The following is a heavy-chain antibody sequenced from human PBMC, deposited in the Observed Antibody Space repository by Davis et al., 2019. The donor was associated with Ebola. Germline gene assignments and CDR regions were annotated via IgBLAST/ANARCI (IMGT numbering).Heavy chain of an antibody. Sequence: GESLKISCAASGFTFSNYWKSWVRQAPGKGLEWVANIRPDGSEEQYVDSLKGRITISRDNAKNSLYLQMNSLRAEDTALYYCAKDGYSGYDFPDIVVVVAAYFDYWGQGTLVTVSS. CDR2: IRPDGSEE. J-gene: IGHJ4*02. V-gene: IGHV3-7*03. CDR1: GFTFSNYW. D-gene: IGHD2-15*01. CDR3: AKDGYSGYDFPDIVVVVAAYFDY.